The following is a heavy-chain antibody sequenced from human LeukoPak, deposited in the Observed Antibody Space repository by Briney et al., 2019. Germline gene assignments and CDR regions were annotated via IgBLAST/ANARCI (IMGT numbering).Heavy chain of an antibody. Sequence: SETLSLTCTVSGGSISSYYWSWIRQPPGKGLEWIGYIYYSGSTNYNPSLKSRVTISVDTSKNQFSLKLSSVTAADTAVYYCAKQPRFCSGGSCYSHWDFDLWGRGTLVTVSS. V-gene: IGHV4-59*08. CDR1: GGSISSYY. D-gene: IGHD2-15*01. CDR2: IYYSGST. CDR3: AKQPRFCSGGSCYSHWDFDL. J-gene: IGHJ2*01.